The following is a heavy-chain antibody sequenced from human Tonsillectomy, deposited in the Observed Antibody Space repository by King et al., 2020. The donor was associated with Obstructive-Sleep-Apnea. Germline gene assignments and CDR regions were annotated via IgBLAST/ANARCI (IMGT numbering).Heavy chain of an antibody. CDR2: ISYDGSNK. J-gene: IGHJ4*02. D-gene: IGHD1-26*01. V-gene: IGHV3-30-3*01. CDR1: VFTFSSYA. Sequence: VQLVESGGGVVQPGRSLRLSCAASVFTFSSYAMHWVRQAPGKGLEWGAVISYDGSNKFYADSVKGRVTISRDNSKKTLHLQMNSLRAVDTAVYYCAREAIVGATTPGSYWGQGTLVTVSS. CDR3: AREAIVGATTPGSY.